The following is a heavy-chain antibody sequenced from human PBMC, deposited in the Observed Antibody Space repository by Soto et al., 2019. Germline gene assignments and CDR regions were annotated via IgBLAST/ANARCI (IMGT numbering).Heavy chain of an antibody. CDR3: ARDSGNSLDWYFDL. Sequence: QVQLVESGGGVVQPGRSLRLSCAASGFTFSSYGMHWVRQAPGKGLEWVAVIWYDGSNKYYADSVKGRFTISRDNSKNTLYLQMNSLRAEDTAVYYCARDSGNSLDWYFDLWGRGTLVTVSS. CDR1: GFTFSSYG. CDR2: IWYDGSNK. V-gene: IGHV3-33*01. D-gene: IGHD2-15*01. J-gene: IGHJ2*01.